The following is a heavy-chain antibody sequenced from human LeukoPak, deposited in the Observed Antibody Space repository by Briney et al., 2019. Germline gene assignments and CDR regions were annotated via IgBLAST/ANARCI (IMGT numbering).Heavy chain of an antibody. J-gene: IGHJ4*02. CDR2: IYSGGST. D-gene: IGHD3-10*01. CDR3: ARDVDYGSGSYPVDY. CDR1: GFTLSSNC. Sequence: TGGSLRLSCAASGFTLSSNCMSWVRQAPGKGLEWVSVIYSGGSTYYADSVKGRFTISRDNSKNTLYLQMNSLRAEDTAVHYCARDVDYGSGSYPVDYWGQGTLVTVSS. V-gene: IGHV3-66*01.